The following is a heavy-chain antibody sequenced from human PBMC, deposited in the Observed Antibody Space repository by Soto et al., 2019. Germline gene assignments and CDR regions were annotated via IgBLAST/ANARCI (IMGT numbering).Heavy chain of an antibody. CDR3: ARANGSGRGYYYMDV. J-gene: IGHJ6*03. CDR1: GFTFSSYD. V-gene: IGHV3-13*01. D-gene: IGHD3-10*01. Sequence: GGSLRLSCAASGFTFSSYDMHWVRQATGKGLEWVSAIGTAGDTYYPGSVKGRFTISRENAKNSLYLQMNSLRAGDTAVYYCARANGSGRGYYYMDVWGKGTTVTVSS. CDR2: IGTAGDT.